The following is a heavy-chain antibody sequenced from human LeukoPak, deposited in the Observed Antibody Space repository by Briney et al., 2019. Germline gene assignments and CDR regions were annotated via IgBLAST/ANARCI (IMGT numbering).Heavy chain of an antibody. V-gene: IGHV1-8*03. D-gene: IGHD3-22*01. Sequence: GASVKVSCKASRYTFTSYDINWVRQATGQGLEWMGWMNPNSGNTGYAQKFQGRVTITRNTSISTAYMELSSLRSEDTAVYYCARGFDSSGYYYDYWGQGTLVTVSS. J-gene: IGHJ4*02. CDR1: RYTFTSYD. CDR3: ARGFDSSGYYYDY. CDR2: MNPNSGNT.